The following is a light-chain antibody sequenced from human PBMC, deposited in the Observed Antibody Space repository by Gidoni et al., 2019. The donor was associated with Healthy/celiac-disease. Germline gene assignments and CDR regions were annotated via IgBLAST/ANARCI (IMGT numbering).Light chain of an antibody. V-gene: IGKV1-12*01. CDR3: QQANSSPLT. J-gene: IGKJ4*01. CDR1: QGISSW. CDR2: SAS. Sequence: DIQMTQSPSSVSASVGDRVTITCRASQGISSWLAWYQQKPEQAPRLLIYSASTFYAGVPSRFSGSGSGTDFTLTISSLQPEDFATYYCQQANSSPLTFGGGTKVEIK.